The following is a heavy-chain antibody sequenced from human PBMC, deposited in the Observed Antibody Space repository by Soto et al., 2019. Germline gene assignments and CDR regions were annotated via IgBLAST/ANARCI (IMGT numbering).Heavy chain of an antibody. CDR3: ARDYDYFYDSSNLYSRPFDA. CDR1: DSIRGSGYS. V-gene: IGHV4-30-2*01. CDR2: VYRTGRA. D-gene: IGHD3-22*01. Sequence: SETLSLTCAGDSIRGSGYSWSWIRQPPGQGLEWVGFVYRTGRAFYNPSLNSRVSKTVDRSKKQVSLTLTSVTAADTAVYYCARDYDYFYDSSNLYSRPFDAWGQGALVTVSS. J-gene: IGHJ4*02.